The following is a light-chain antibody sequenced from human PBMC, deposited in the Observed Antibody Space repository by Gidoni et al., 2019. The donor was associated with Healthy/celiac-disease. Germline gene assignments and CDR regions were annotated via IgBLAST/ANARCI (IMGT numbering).Light chain of an antibody. V-gene: IGLV2-14*01. CDR3: SSYTSNSTPYV. J-gene: IGLJ1*01. CDR1: SSDVGGYNY. CDR2: DVS. Sequence: QSALTQPASVSGSPGQSITISCTGTSSDVGGYNYFSWYQQHPDKAPKLMIYDVSNRHSGVSNRFSGSESGNTASLTISGLQAEDEADYYCSSYTSNSTPYVFGTGTKVTVL.